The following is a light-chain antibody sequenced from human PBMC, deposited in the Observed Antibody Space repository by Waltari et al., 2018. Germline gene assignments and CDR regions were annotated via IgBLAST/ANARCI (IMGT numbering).Light chain of an antibody. CDR3: ASWDDSLNGHWV. V-gene: IGLV1-44*01. J-gene: IGLJ3*02. CDR2: RND. Sequence: QSVLTQPPSASGTPGQRVTISFSGTSSNLGNHVVTWYQQVPGTAPKLLSYRNDLRPSGVPDRFSASKSGTSASLAISGLQSEDEAEYYCASWDDSLNGHWVFGGGTKVTVL. CDR1: SSNLGNHV.